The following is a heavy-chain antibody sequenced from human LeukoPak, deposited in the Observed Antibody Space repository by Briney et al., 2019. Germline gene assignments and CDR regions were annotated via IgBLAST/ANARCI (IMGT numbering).Heavy chain of an antibody. CDR2: ISYDGSNK. Sequence: GGSLRLSCAASGFTFSGYAMHWLRQAPGKGPEWVAVISYDGSNKYYRDSVKGRFTISRDNSKNTLYLQLNSLRTEDTAVYYCARDIQQGGQQLVSAADYWGQGTLVTVSS. D-gene: IGHD6-13*01. CDR3: ARDIQQGGQQLVSAADY. CDR1: GFTFSGYA. J-gene: IGHJ4*02. V-gene: IGHV3-30*04.